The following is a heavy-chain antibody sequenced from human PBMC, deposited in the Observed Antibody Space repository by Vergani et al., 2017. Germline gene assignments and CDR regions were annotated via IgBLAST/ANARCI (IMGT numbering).Heavy chain of an antibody. D-gene: IGHD2-2*01. J-gene: IGHJ4*02. V-gene: IGHV4-30-4*01. Sequence: QVQLQESGPGLVKPSQTLSLTCTVSGGSISSCDYYWSWIRQPPGKGLEWIGYIYYSGSTYYNPSLKSRVTISVDTSKNQFSLKLSSVTAADTAVYYCASRLRRYQLLQDINFDYWGQGTLVTVSS. CDR1: GGSISSCDYY. CDR3: ASRLRRYQLLQDINFDY. CDR2: IYYSGST.